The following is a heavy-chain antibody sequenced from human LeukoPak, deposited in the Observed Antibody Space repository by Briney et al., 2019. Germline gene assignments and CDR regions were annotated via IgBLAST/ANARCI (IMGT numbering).Heavy chain of an antibody. J-gene: IGHJ4*02. V-gene: IGHV3-74*01. CDR2: ISPTGSTT. Sequence: GGSLRLSCAASGFTFSSYWMYWVRQAPGKGLVWVSRISPTGSTTSYADSVKGRFTVSRDNAKNTLYLQVNNLRAEDTAVYYCARGPNSNWSGLDFWGQGTLLTVSS. D-gene: IGHD6-6*01. CDR3: ARGPNSNWSGLDF. CDR1: GFTFSSYW.